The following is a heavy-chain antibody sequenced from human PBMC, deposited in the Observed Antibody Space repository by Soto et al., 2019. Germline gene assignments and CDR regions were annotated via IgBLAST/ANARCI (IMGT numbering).Heavy chain of an antibody. J-gene: IGHJ4*02. V-gene: IGHV3-11*06. D-gene: IGHD6-13*01. CDR3: AREAIEIAAPSGY. CDR1: GFTLSDYY. Sequence: PGRSLRLSGAASGFTLSDYYMSWIPQAPGKGLEWVSYISSSSSYTNYADSVKGRFTISRDNAKNSLYLQMNSLRAEDTAVYHCAREAIEIAAPSGYWGQGTLVTVSS. CDR2: ISSSSSYT.